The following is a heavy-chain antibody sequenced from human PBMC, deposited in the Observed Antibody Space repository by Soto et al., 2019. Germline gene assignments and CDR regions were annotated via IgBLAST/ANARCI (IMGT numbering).Heavy chain of an antibody. J-gene: IGHJ4*02. CDR2: IGTRGNTK. CDR3: ARDGTEYYGEYYDY. V-gene: IGHV3-11*01. D-gene: IGHD4-17*01. Sequence: QVQLVESGGGLVKPGGSLRLSCATSGFTFSDYYMSWLRQAPGKGLEWVSYIGTRGNTKYYADSVRGRFTISRDNAKNSLSLPMNSLRADDTAAYYCARDGTEYYGEYYDYWGQGIPVTVSS. CDR1: GFTFSDYY.